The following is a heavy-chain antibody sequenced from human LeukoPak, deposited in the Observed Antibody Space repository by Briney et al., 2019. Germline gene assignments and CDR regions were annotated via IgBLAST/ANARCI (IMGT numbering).Heavy chain of an antibody. CDR3: ARDLFGVTIFGVVTSDY. J-gene: IGHJ4*02. CDR1: GYTFTSYG. Sequence: GASVKVSCKASGYTFTSYGISWVRQAPGQGLEWMGWINPNSGGTNYAQKFQGRVTMTRDTSISTAYMELSRLGSDDTAVYYCARDLFGVTIFGVVTSDYWGQGTLVTVSS. CDR2: INPNSGGT. V-gene: IGHV1-2*02. D-gene: IGHD3-3*01.